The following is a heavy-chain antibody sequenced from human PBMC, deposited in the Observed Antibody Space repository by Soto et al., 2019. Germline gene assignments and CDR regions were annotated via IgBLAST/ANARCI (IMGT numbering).Heavy chain of an antibody. D-gene: IGHD5-12*01. Sequence: SETLSLTCTVSGGSISSYYWSWIRQPPGKGLEWIGYIYYSGSTNYNPSLKSRLTMSLDTSTNEVSLSLTSVTAADAAVYWCARDPVDGYAFFDNWGQGALVTVSS. V-gene: IGHV4-59*01. J-gene: IGHJ5*02. CDR1: GGSISSYY. CDR3: ARDPVDGYAFFDN. CDR2: IYYSGST.